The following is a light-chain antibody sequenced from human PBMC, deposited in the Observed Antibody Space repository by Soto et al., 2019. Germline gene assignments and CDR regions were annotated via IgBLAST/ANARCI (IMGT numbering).Light chain of an antibody. CDR1: QSVSSSY. CDR3: QQYGSSLWT. J-gene: IGKJ1*01. V-gene: IGKV3-20*01. Sequence: EIVLTQSPGTLSLSPGERATLSCRASQSVSSSYLAWYQQKPGQAPRLLIYGASGRATGIPDRFSGSGSGTDFTLTISRLEHEDFAVYYCQQYGSSLWTFGQGTKVDIK. CDR2: GAS.